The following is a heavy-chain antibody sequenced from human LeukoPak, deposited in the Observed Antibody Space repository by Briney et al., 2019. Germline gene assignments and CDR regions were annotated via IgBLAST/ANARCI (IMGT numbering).Heavy chain of an antibody. Sequence: GGSLRLSCAASGFTFSSYAMSWVRQVPGKGLEWVSAISGSGGSTYYADSVKGRFTISRDNSKNTLYLQMNSLRAEDTAVYYCAKDLVTMVRGVITVVDYWGQGTLVTVSS. V-gene: IGHV3-23*01. CDR3: AKDLVTMVRGVITVVDY. CDR2: ISGSGGST. J-gene: IGHJ4*02. D-gene: IGHD3-10*01. CDR1: GFTFSSYA.